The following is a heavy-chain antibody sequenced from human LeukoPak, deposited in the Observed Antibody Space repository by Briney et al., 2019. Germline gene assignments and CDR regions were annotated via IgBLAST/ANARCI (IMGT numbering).Heavy chain of an antibody. CDR3: AKTIASLGSGARYFDP. D-gene: IGHD5/OR15-5a*01. V-gene: IGHV5-51*01. CDR2: MHPGESEI. CDR1: GYSFTNYW. Sequence: GESLKISCKASGYSFTNYWIAWVRQKPGKGLEWMGIMHPGESEINYSPSFEGQVTISADTSISTAYLEWYSLKASDSPIYYCAKTIASLGSGARYFDPWGQGTMITVSS. J-gene: IGHJ5*02.